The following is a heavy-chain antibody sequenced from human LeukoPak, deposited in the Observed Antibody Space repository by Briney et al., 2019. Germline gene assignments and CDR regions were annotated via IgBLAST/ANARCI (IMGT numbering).Heavy chain of an antibody. CDR2: INHSGST. CDR3: ARGPFPTMTLDY. Sequence: SETLSLTCAVYGGSFSGYYWSWIRQPPGKGLEWIGEINHSGSTNYNPSLKCRVTISVDTSKNQFSLKLSSVTAADTAVYYCARGPFPTMTLDYWGQGTLVTVSS. D-gene: IGHD3-22*01. J-gene: IGHJ4*02. V-gene: IGHV4-34*01. CDR1: GGSFSGYY.